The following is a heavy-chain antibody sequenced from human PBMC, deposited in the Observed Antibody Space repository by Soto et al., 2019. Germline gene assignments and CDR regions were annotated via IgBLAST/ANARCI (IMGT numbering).Heavy chain of an antibody. CDR1: GYRFTRYW. CDR3: ARQSRAYCSGGSCYAFDI. J-gene: IGHJ3*02. V-gene: IGHV5-10-1*01. Sequence: GDSLNLSCTGSGYRFTRYWISWVRPLPGKGLEWMGRIDPSDSYTNYSPSFQGHVTISADKSISTAYLQWSSLKASDTAMYYCARQSRAYCSGGSCYAFDIWGQGTMGNV. CDR2: IDPSDSYT. D-gene: IGHD2-15*01.